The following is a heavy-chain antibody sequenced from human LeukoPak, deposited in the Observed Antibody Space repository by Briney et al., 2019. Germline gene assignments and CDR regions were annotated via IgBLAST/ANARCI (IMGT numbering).Heavy chain of an antibody. CDR3: AKDARRVRDIGVVFGRGRGYMDV. Sequence: GKSLRLSCATSGFTFRNYVMHWVRQAPGKGLEWLALLSSDGTNDYYADSVKGRFTISRDNSKNTLYLQMNSLRGEDTAVYYCAKDARRVRDIGVVFGRGRGYMDVWGKGTTATISS. D-gene: IGHD2-15*01. J-gene: IGHJ6*03. CDR1: GFTFRNYV. CDR2: LSSDGTND. V-gene: IGHV3-30*18.